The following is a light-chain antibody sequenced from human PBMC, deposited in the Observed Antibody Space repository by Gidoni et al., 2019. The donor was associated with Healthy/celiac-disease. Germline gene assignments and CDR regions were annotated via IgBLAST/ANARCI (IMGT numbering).Light chain of an antibody. CDR3: QQYDNLPLT. CDR1: QDISNY. Sequence: DLQVTQSPSSLSSSVGDRVTITCQASQDISNYLKWYQQKTGKAPKLLIYDASNLETGVPSRFSGSGSGTDFTFTISSLQPEDIATSYCQQYDNLPLTFGGGTKVEIK. V-gene: IGKV1-33*01. CDR2: DAS. J-gene: IGKJ4*01.